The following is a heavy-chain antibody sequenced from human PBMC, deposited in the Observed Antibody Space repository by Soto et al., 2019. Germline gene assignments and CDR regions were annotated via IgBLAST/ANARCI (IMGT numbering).Heavy chain of an antibody. V-gene: IGHV1-24*01. Sequence: AASVKVSCKVSGHTLTELSMHWVRQAPGKGPEWMGGFDPVDGETIYAQKFQVRVTMTEDTSTDTAYMELNSLRSEDTAVYYCATLGYCSGDSVTRSCYSGLEVWGQGTTVTVS. CDR1: GHTLTELS. J-gene: IGHJ6*02. CDR2: FDPVDGET. D-gene: IGHD2-15*01. CDR3: ATLGYCSGDSVTRSCYSGLEV.